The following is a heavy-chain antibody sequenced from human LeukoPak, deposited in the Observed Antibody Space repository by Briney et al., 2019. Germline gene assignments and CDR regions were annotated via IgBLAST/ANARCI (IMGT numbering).Heavy chain of an antibody. CDR2: ISWNSGSI. D-gene: IGHD6-19*01. V-gene: IGHV3-9*01. J-gene: IGHJ4*02. CDR1: GFTFDDYA. CDR3: ANSGWTLRDY. Sequence: PGGSLRLSCAASGFTFDDYAMHWVRQAPGKGLEWVSGISWNSGSIGYADSVKGRFTISRDNAKNSLYLQMNSLRAEDTAVYYCANSGWTLRDYWGQGTLVTVSS.